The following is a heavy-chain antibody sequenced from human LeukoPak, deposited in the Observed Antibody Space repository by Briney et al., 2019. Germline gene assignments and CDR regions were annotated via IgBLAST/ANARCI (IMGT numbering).Heavy chain of an antibody. CDR1: GYSFTSYW. Sequence: GESLKISCKGSGYSFTSYWIGWVRQMPGKGLEWMGIIYPGDSDTRYSPSFQGQVTISADKSISTAYLQWSSLKASDTAMYYCARTSGYDSPYYYGMDVWGQGTTVTVSS. D-gene: IGHD5-12*01. J-gene: IGHJ6*02. CDR2: IYPGDSDT. CDR3: ARTSGYDSPYYYGMDV. V-gene: IGHV5-51*01.